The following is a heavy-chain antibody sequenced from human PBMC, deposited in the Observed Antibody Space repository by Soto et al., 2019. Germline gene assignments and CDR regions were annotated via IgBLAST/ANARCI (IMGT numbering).Heavy chain of an antibody. D-gene: IGHD4-17*01. Sequence: QVQLQESGPGLVKPSQTLSLTCTVSGGSISSGGYYWSWIRQHPGKGLEWIGYIYYSGSTYYNPSNESRVTISLDTSKNNYSLKLSSVPAAGTAGYYCVRAAPDYGDYVGHLWGQGTLVTVCS. CDR3: VRAAPDYGDYVGHL. V-gene: IGHV4-31*03. CDR1: GGSISSGGYY. CDR2: IYYSGST. J-gene: IGHJ4*02.